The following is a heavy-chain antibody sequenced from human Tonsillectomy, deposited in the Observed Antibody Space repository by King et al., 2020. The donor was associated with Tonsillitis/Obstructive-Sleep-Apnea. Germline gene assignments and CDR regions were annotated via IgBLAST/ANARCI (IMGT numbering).Heavy chain of an antibody. D-gene: IGHD2-2*01. CDR3: ARKYCSSTSCYHFDY. CDR1: GGSISSSNW. V-gene: IGHV4-4*02. Sequence: QLQESGPGLVKPSGTLSLTCAVSGGSISSSNWWSWVRQPPGKGLGGIGEIYHSGSTNYNPSLKSRVTISVDKSKNQFSLKLSSVTAADTAVYYCARKYCSSTSCYHFDYWGQGTLVTVSS. CDR2: IYHSGST. J-gene: IGHJ4*02.